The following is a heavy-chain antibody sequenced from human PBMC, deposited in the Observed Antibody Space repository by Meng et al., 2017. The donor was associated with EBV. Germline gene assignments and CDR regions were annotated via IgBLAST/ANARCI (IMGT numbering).Heavy chain of an antibody. Sequence: QVQLVQPPAEGKKPGSSVMVSCYTFVARIRSYAISCVRQAPGQGLEWLGGFLPRLGAPNYAQKFHGRVKITADESTSTHYMDLSSLRSEDTAIYYCASESGRGYTPDYWGQGTLVTVSS. D-gene: IGHD3-10*01. V-gene: IGHV1-69*01. J-gene: IGHJ4*02. CDR1: VARIRSYA. CDR2: FLPRLGAP. CDR3: ASESGRGYTPDY.